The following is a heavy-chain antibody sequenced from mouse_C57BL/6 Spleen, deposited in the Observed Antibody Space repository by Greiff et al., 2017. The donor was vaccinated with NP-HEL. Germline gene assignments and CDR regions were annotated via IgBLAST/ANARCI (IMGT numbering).Heavy chain of an antibody. V-gene: IGHV1-69*01. D-gene: IGHD2-1*01. Sequence: VQLQQPGAELVMPGASVKLSCKASGYTFTSSWMHWVKQRPGQGLEWIGEIDPSDRYTNYTQKFQGKSTLTVDKSSSTAYMQLSSLTSEDSAVYYGARGAGGNSYYAMGYWGQGTSVTVSS. CDR3: ARGAGGNSYYAMGY. J-gene: IGHJ4*01. CDR2: IDPSDRYT. CDR1: GYTFTSSW.